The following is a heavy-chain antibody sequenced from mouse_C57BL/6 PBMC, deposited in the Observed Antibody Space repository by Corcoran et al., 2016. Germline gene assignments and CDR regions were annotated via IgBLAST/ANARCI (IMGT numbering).Heavy chain of an antibody. CDR3: ARSHYYGSSSLFDY. CDR1: GYAFSSYW. Sequence: QVQLQQSGAELVKPGTSVKISCKASGYAFSSYWMNWVKQRPGKGLEWIGQIYPGDGDTNYNGKFKGKATLTADKSSSTAYMQLSSLTSEDSAVYFCARSHYYGSSSLFDYWGQGTTLTVSS. V-gene: IGHV1-80*01. CDR2: IYPGDGDT. D-gene: IGHD1-1*01. J-gene: IGHJ2*01.